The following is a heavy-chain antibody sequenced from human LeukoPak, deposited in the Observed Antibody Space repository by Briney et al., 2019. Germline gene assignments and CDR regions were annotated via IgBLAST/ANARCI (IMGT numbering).Heavy chain of an antibody. V-gene: IGHV3-21*04. J-gene: IGHJ5*02. CDR2: ISSGSTYT. CDR3: AKPHSLAVAGEFDP. Sequence: GGSLRLSCPASGFTFSSYSMNWVRQAPGKGLEWVSFISSGSTYTYYADSVKGRFTISRDNSKNTLYLQMNSLRAEDTAVYYCAKPHSLAVAGEFDPWGQGALVTVSS. D-gene: IGHD6-19*01. CDR1: GFTFSSYS.